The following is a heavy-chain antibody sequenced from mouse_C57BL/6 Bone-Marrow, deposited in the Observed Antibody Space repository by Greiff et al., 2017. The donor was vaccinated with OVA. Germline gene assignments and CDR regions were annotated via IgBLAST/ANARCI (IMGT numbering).Heavy chain of an antibody. Sequence: QVQLQQPGAELVMPGASVKLSCKASGYTFTSYWMHWVKQRPGQGLEWIGEIDPSDSYTNYNQKFKGKSTLTVDKSSSTAYMQLSSLTSEDSAVYYCARRDSSGYLFAYWGQGTLVTVSA. D-gene: IGHD3-2*02. CDR2: IDPSDSYT. CDR1: GYTFTSYW. V-gene: IGHV1-69*01. CDR3: ARRDSSGYLFAY. J-gene: IGHJ3*01.